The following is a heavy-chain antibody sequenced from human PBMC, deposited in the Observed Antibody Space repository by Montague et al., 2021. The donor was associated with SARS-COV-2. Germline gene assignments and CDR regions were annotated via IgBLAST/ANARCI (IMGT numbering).Heavy chain of an antibody. CDR1: GFTFSNYA. J-gene: IGHJ4*02. CDR2: ISGSGGST. V-gene: IGHV3-23*01. CDR3: AKDPHYDFWSGYYLDY. D-gene: IGHD3-3*01. Sequence: SLRLSYAASGFTFSNYAMSWVRQAPGKGLEWVSAISGSGGSTYYADSVKGWFTISRDNSKNTLYLQMNSLRAEDTAVYYCAKDPHYDFWSGYYLDYWGQGTLVTVSS.